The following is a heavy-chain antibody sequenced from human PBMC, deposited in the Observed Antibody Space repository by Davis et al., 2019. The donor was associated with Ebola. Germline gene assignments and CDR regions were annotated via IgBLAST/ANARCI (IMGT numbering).Heavy chain of an antibody. CDR2: ISSSGSSI. Sequence: GESLKISCAASGSTFSCYSMNWVRQAPGKGLEWVSYISSSGSSIYYADSVKGRLTISRDNAKKSLYLQMNSLRDEDTAVYYCARGVDYDNYYYYGMDVWGQGTTVSVSS. CDR3: ARGVDYDNYYYYGMDV. V-gene: IGHV3-48*02. D-gene: IGHD3-16*01. J-gene: IGHJ6*02. CDR1: GSTFSCYS.